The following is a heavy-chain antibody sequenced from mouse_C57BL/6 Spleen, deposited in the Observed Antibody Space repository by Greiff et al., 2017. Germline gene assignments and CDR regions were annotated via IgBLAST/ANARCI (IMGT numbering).Heavy chain of an antibody. Sequence: EVQLQQSGTVLARPGASVKMSCKTSGYTFTSYWMHWVKQRPGQGLEWIGAIYPGNSDTIYNHNFKGKAKLTAVTSAGTSYMELSSLTNEASAVYNCTGYYGSSYVRGAMDYWGQGTSVTVSS. D-gene: IGHD1-1*01. V-gene: IGHV1-5*01. CDR3: TGYYGSSYVRGAMDY. CDR2: IYPGNSDT. CDR1: GYTFTSYW. J-gene: IGHJ4*01.